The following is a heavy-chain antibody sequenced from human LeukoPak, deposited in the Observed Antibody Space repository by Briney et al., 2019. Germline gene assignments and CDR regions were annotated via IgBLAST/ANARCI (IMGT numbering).Heavy chain of an antibody. D-gene: IGHD6-19*01. CDR1: GGSISSTNYY. Sequence: SETLSLTCSVSGGSISSTNYYWGWIRQPPGKGLQWIGSIYYSGSTYYNPSLKSRVTISVDTSKNQFSLKLSSVTAADTAVYHCARHLYGSGLHRIDYWGQGTLVTVSS. J-gene: IGHJ4*02. V-gene: IGHV4-39*01. CDR2: IYYSGST. CDR3: ARHLYGSGLHRIDY.